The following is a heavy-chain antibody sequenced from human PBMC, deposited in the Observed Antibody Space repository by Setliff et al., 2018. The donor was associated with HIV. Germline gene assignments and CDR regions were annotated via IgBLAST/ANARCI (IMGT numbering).Heavy chain of an antibody. J-gene: IGHJ3*02. V-gene: IGHV1-24*01. Sequence: ASVKVSCKVSGYTLSELSMHWVRQAPGEGLEWMGGFDPEDGETIYAEKFQGRVTMTEDTATETAYMELSSLRSEDAAVYYCATDAYHDFLTGLTPGAFDIWGQGTVGT. CDR2: FDPEDGET. CDR3: ATDAYHDFLTGLTPGAFDI. CDR1: GYTLSELS. D-gene: IGHD3-9*01.